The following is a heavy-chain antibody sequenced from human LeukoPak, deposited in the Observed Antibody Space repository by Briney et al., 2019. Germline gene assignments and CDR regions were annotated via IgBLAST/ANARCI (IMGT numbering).Heavy chain of an antibody. CDR3: ARHRFASPFDS. CDR1: GDSISNSY. V-gene: IGHV4-59*08. J-gene: IGHJ4*02. Sequence: SETLSLTYTVSGDSISNSYWSWIRQPPGKGLEWIGYIFYTGDSNSNPSLKSRVTISLDTSKSQVSLKLSSVTAADTAVFYCARHRFASPFDSWGQGTLVTVSS. CDR2: IFYTGDS. D-gene: IGHD2-21*01.